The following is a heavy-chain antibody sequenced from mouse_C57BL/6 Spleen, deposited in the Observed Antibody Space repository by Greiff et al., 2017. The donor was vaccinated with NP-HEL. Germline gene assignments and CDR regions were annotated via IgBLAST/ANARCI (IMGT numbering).Heavy chain of an antibody. Sequence: QVQLQQPGAELVRPGSSVKLSCKASGYTFTSYWMDWVKQRPGQGLEWIGNIYPSDSETHYNQKFKDKATLTVDKSSSTAYMQLSSLTSEDSAVYYCARGRGVYYGSSPFAYWGQGTLVTVSA. J-gene: IGHJ3*01. V-gene: IGHV1-61*01. CDR1: GYTFTSYW. D-gene: IGHD1-1*01. CDR3: ARGRGVYYGSSPFAY. CDR2: IYPSDSET.